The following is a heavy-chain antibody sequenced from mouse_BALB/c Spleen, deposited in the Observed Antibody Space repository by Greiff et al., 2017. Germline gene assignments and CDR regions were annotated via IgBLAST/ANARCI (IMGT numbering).Heavy chain of an antibody. CDR2: ISSGSSTI. V-gene: IGHV5-17*02. CDR3: AREYDYDY. J-gene: IGHJ2*01. Sequence: EVKVVESGGGLVQPGGSRKLSCAASGFTFSSFGMHWVRQAPEKGLEWVAYISSGSSTIYYADTVKGRFTISRDNPKNTLFLQMTSLRSEDTAMYYCAREYDYDYWGQGTTLTVSS. D-gene: IGHD2-4*01. CDR1: GFTFSSFG.